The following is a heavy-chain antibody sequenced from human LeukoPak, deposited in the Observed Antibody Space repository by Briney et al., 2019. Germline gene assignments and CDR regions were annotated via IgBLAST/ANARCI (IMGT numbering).Heavy chain of an antibody. Sequence: VSVKVSCKASGYTFTDYYIHWVRQAPGQGLEWMGWINPNSGGTNYAQKFQGRVTMTRDTSISTAYMELSGLRSDDTAVYYCARADYYDSTGGFDYWGQGTLVTVSS. D-gene: IGHD3-22*01. CDR2: INPNSGGT. CDR1: GYTFTDYY. CDR3: ARADYYDSTGGFDY. V-gene: IGHV1-2*02. J-gene: IGHJ4*02.